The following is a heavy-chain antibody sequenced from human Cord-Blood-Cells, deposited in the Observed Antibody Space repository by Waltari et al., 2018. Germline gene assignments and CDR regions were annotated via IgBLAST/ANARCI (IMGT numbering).Heavy chain of an antibody. Sequence: QLQLQESGPGLVKPSETLSLTCTVSGGSISSRSYYWGWIRQPPGKGLEWIGSIYYSGSTYYNPSLKSRVTISVDTSKNQFSLKLSSVTAADTAVYYCARRIPEYSSSSDYYYYYMDVWGKGTTVTVSS. V-gene: IGHV4-39*01. CDR1: GGSISSRSYY. D-gene: IGHD6-6*01. J-gene: IGHJ6*03. CDR2: IYYSGST. CDR3: ARRIPEYSSSSDYYYYYMDV.